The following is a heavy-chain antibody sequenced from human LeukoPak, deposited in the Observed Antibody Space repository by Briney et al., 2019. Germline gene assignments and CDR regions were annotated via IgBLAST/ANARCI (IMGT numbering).Heavy chain of an antibody. CDR2: IIPIFGTA. Sequence: GSSVKVSCKASGGTFSSYAISGVRQAPGQGREWMGGIIPIFGTANYAQKVQGRVTITAGEYTSTAYMELRSLRSEHTGVYHCARAVAADGYYFDYWGQGTLVNVSS. CDR3: ARAVAADGYYFDY. D-gene: IGHD6-13*01. V-gene: IGHV1-69*01. CDR1: GGTFSSYA. J-gene: IGHJ4*02.